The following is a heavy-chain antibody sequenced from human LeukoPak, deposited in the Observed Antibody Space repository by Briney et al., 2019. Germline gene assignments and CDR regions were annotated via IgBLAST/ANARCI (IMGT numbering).Heavy chain of an antibody. CDR1: GFTFSSYW. CDR3: TREGITAAADY. V-gene: IGHV3-7*01. D-gene: IGHD6-13*01. J-gene: IGHJ4*02. CDR2: RKHDGSEN. Sequence: GGSLRLSCAASGFTFSSYWMSGFRQAPGEGLEGVANRKHDGSENHYVDSVKSRFTISRDNAKNSLYLQLNSLRAEDTAVYYCTREGITAAADYWGQGTLVTVSS.